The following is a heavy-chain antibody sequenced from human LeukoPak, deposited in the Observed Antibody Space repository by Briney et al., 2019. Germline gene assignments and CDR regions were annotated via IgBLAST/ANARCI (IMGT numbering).Heavy chain of an antibody. CDR1: GGSISISSYY. V-gene: IGHV4-39*01. CDR2: IYYSGST. Sequence: PSETLSLTCTVSGGSISISSYYWGWIRQPPGKGLEWIGNIYYSGSTYYNPSLKSRVTISVDTPKNQFSLKLSSVTAADTAVYYCARPYDFWSGYYKGLENAFDIWGQGTMVTVSS. CDR3: ARPYDFWSGYYKGLENAFDI. D-gene: IGHD3-3*01. J-gene: IGHJ3*02.